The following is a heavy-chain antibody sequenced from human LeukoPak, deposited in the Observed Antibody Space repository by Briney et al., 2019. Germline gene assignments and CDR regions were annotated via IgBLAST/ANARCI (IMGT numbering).Heavy chain of an antibody. V-gene: IGHV1-2*02. CDR3: ARWGRFGSGSSRWFDP. J-gene: IGHJ5*02. CDR1: GYTFTGYY. CDR2: VNPNSGDT. D-gene: IGHD3-10*01. Sequence: GASVKVSCKASGYTFTGYYMHWVRQAPGHELEWMGCVNPNSGDTNYAQLFQGRVTMTRDTSISTAYMELTRLTSDDTAVYYCARWGRFGSGSSRWFDPWGQGTLVTVSS.